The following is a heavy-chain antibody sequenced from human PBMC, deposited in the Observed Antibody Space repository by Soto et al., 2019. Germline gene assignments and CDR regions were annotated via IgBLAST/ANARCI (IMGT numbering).Heavy chain of an antibody. J-gene: IGHJ4*02. V-gene: IGHV1-18*04. CDR1: GYTFTSYG. CDR3: ARDISLGYSEYYFDY. Sequence: ASVKVSCKASGYTFTSYGISWVRQAPGQGLEWMARISPINGKANYAQTFQGRVTMTADKSTSTAYMELSSLRSEDTAVYYCARDISLGYSEYYFDYWGQGTLVTVSS. D-gene: IGHD5-12*01. CDR2: ISPINGKA.